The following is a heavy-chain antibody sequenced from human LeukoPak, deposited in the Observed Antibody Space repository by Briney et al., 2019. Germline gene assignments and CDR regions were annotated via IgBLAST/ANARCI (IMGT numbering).Heavy chain of an antibody. Sequence: ASVKVSCKASGYTFTSYDINWVRQATGQGLEWMGWMNPNSGNTGYAQKFQGRVTMTRNTSISTAYMELSSLRSEDTAVYYCARGEVVGAQFDYCGQGTLVTVSS. D-gene: IGHD1-26*01. CDR2: MNPNSGNT. CDR1: GYTFTSYD. J-gene: IGHJ4*02. CDR3: ARGEVVGAQFDY. V-gene: IGHV1-8*01.